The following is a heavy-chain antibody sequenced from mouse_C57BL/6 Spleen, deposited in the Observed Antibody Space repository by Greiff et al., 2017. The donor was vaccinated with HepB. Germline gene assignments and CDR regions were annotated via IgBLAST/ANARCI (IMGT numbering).Heavy chain of an antibody. CDR3: ARGGVGTVYFDY. D-gene: IGHD4-1*01. J-gene: IGHJ2*01. V-gene: IGHV1-82*01. Sequence: QVQLKQSGPELVKPGASVKISCKASGYAFSSSWMNWVKQRPGKGLEWIGRIYPGDGDTNYNGKFKGKATLTADKSSSTAYMQLSSLTSEDSAVYFCARGGVGTVYFDYWGQGTTLTVSS. CDR2: IYPGDGDT. CDR1: GYAFSSSW.